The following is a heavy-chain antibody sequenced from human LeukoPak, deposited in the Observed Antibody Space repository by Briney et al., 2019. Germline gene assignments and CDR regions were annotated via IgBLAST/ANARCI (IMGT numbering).Heavy chain of an antibody. CDR3: ARGGGRHVEY. Sequence: GGSLRLSCAASGFTFSSYAMSWVRQAPGKGLEWLANIKEDGSEKNYVDSVKGRFTISRDNAKNSLYLQMNSLRAEDTAVYYCARGGGRHVEYWGQGNLVTVSS. CDR1: GFTFSSYA. D-gene: IGHD2/OR15-2a*01. V-gene: IGHV3-7*05. CDR2: IKEDGSEK. J-gene: IGHJ4*02.